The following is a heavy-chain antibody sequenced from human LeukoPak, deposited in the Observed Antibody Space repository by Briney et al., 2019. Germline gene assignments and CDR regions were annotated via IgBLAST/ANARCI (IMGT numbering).Heavy chain of an antibody. CDR1: GGPISSYY. J-gene: IGHJ4*02. D-gene: IGHD2-2*01. V-gene: IGHV4-59*08. Sequence: SETLSLTCTVSGGPISSYYWSWIRQPPGKGLEWIGYIYYSGSTNYNPSLKSRVTISVDTSNNQFSLKLSSVTAADTAVYYCARQTSQLATVFDYWGQGTLVTVSS. CDR2: IYYSGST. CDR3: ARQTSQLATVFDY.